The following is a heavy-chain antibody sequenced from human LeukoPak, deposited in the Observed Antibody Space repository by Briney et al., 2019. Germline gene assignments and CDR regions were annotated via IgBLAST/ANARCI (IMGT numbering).Heavy chain of an antibody. CDR1: GASIRSSSYY. V-gene: IGHV4-39*01. CDR2: IYYTGTT. Sequence: SETLSLTCTVSGASIRSSSYYWGWIRQPPGKGLEWIGSIYYTGTTYYNPSLKSRVTISVDTSKNQFSLKLSSVTAADTAVYYCARVRDNTAMVPENWFDPWGQGTLVTVSS. D-gene: IGHD5-18*01. CDR3: ARVRDNTAMVPENWFDP. J-gene: IGHJ5*02.